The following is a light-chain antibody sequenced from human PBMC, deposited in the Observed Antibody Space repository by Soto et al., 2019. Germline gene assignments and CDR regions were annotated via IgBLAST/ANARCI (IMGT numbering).Light chain of an antibody. J-gene: IGKJ1*01. CDR1: QTIKRF. CDR3: QQTFVLPWT. CDR2: SAT. V-gene: IGKV1-39*01. Sequence: IQMTQSPSSLSASVGDRVTISCRASQTIKRFLNWYQQNVGKAPKLLLTSATTLQSGVPSRFSGSASGTDFTLTISNLHPEDFAIYFCQQTFVLPWTFGQGTKVEI.